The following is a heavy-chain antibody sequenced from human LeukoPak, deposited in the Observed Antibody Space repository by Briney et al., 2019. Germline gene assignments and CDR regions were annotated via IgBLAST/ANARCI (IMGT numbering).Heavy chain of an antibody. CDR1: GYTFTGYY. CDR2: INPNSGGT. Sequence: ASVKVSCKASGYTFTGYYMHWVRQAPGQGLEWMGWINPNSGGTNYAQKFQGRVTMTRDTSISTAYMELSRLRSDDTAVYYCARAEDSSGYYYVRQVGYFDYWGQGTLVTVSS. CDR3: ARAEDSSGYYYVRQVGYFDY. J-gene: IGHJ4*02. D-gene: IGHD3-22*01. V-gene: IGHV1-2*02.